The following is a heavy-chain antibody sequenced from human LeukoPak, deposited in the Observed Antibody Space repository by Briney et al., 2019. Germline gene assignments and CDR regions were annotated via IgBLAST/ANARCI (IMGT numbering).Heavy chain of an antibody. CDR2: ISAYNGNT. V-gene: IGHV1-18*01. D-gene: IGHD6-13*01. Sequence: GASVKVSCKASGYTFTSYGISWVRQAPGQGLEWMGWISAYNGNTNYAQKLQGRVTMTTDTSTSTAYMELRGLRSDDTAVYYCARGSGYSSSWGYYYYYYMDVWGKGTTVTVSS. CDR1: GYTFTSYG. J-gene: IGHJ6*03. CDR3: ARGSGYSSSWGYYYYYYMDV.